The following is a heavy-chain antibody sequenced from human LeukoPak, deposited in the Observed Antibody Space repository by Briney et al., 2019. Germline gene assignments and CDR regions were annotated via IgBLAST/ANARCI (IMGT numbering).Heavy chain of an antibody. CDR1: GYTFTSYD. D-gene: IGHD5-18*01. J-gene: IGHJ3*02. CDR3: ASIYSYGYDAFDI. Sequence: GVSVKVSCKASGYTFTSYDISWVRQAPGQGLEWMGGIIPIFGTANYAQKFQGRVTITADESTSTAYMELSSLRSEDTAVYYCASIYSYGYDAFDIWGQGTMVTVSS. CDR2: IIPIFGTA. V-gene: IGHV1-69*13.